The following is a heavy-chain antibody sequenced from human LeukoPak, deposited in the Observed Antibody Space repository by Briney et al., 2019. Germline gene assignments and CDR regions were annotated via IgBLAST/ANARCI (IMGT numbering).Heavy chain of an antibody. V-gene: IGHV4-59*12. J-gene: IGHJ6*02. CDR3: ARDGAYCGGDCYSAADYYYGMDV. CDR1: GGSISSYY. D-gene: IGHD2-21*02. CDR2: IYYSGST. Sequence: SETLSLTCTVSGGSISSYYWSWIRQPPGKGLEWIGYIYYSGSTYYNPSLKSRVTISVDTSKNQFSLKLSSVTAADTAVYYCARDGAYCGGDCYSAADYYYGMDVWGQGTTVTVSS.